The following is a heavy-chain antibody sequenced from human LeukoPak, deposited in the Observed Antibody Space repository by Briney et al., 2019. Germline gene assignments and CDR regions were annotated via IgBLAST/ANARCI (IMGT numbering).Heavy chain of an antibody. CDR2: IWYDGSNK. V-gene: IGHV3-33*06. CDR1: GFTFSSYG. Sequence: GRSLRLSCAASGFTFSSYGMHWVRQAPGKGLEWVAVIWYDGSNKYYADSVRGRFTISRDNSKNTLYLQMNSLRAEDTAVYYCAELGYSSSPEDYWGQGTLVTVSS. D-gene: IGHD6-6*01. CDR3: AELGYSSSPEDY. J-gene: IGHJ4*02.